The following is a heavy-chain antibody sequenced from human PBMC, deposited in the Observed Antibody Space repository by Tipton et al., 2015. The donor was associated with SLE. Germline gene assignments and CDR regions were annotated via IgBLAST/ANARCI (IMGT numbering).Heavy chain of an antibody. CDR3: ARQRLRLLSPLDS. Sequence: TLSLTCTVSGASVSSFCWNWIRQSPGKGLEWIGCVCNSGSANYDPSLKSRGTISVDTSRNHFSLELTSVTAADTAVYYCARQRLRLLSPLDSWGQGTTVTVS. CDR2: VCNSGSA. CDR1: GASVSSFC. V-gene: IGHV4-59*08. D-gene: IGHD3-16*01. J-gene: IGHJ6*02.